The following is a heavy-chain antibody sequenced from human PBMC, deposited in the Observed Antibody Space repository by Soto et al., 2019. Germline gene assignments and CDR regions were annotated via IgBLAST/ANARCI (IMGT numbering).Heavy chain of an antibody. CDR2: IYYSGST. CDR3: ARVLRYCSSTSCLTFDP. Sequence: SETLSLTCTVSGGSISSGDYYWSWIRQPPGKGLEWIGYIYYSGSTYYNPSPKSRVTISVDTSKNQFSLKLSSVTAADTAVYYCARVLRYCSSTSCLTFDPWGQGTLVTVSS. CDR1: GGSISSGDYY. J-gene: IGHJ5*02. V-gene: IGHV4-30-4*01. D-gene: IGHD2-2*01.